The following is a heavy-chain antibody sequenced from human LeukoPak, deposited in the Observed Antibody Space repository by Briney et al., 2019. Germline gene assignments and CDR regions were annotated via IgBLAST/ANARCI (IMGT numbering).Heavy chain of an antibody. CDR2: ISDSGST. V-gene: IGHV4-39*07. CDR1: GGSISSRSFY. Sequence: SETLSLTCTVSGGSISSRSFYWGWIRQPPGKGLEWIGSISDSGSTYYNPSLKSRVTISVDTSKNQFSLKLSSVTAADTAVYYCARVPSLEWLFAYFDYWGQGTLVTVSS. CDR3: ARVPSLEWLFAYFDY. D-gene: IGHD3-3*01. J-gene: IGHJ4*02.